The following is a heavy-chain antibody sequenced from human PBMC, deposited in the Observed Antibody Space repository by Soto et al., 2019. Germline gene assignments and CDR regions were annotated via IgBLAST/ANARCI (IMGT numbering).Heavy chain of an antibody. V-gene: IGHV4-61*01. CDR1: GDSVSSPSYY. Sequence: SETLALTCTVSGDSVSSPSYYWNWIRQPPGQGLEWIGYISYSGSTDYNPTLKSRVTISVDTSKNQFSLKLSSVTAADTAVYFCARGRYSSGSFHFWGQATL. J-gene: IGHJ4*03. CDR2: ISYSGST. CDR3: ARGRYSSGSFHF. D-gene: IGHD6-19*01.